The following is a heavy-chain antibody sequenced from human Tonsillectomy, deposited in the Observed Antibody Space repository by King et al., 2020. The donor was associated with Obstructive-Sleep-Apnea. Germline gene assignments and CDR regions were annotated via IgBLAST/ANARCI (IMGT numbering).Heavy chain of an antibody. D-gene: IGHD2-2*01. CDR3: AKDMGGGPAANFDY. J-gene: IGHJ4*02. CDR2: ISDSTAGTGS. V-gene: IGHV3-23*04. CDR1: GFTFSKFA. Sequence: VQLVESGGGLVQPGGSLRLSCAASGFTFSKFAMSWVRQAPGRGLEWVSAISDSTAGTGSYYADSVKGRFTLPRDNSKNTLYLPMNSLRADDTALYYCAKDMGGGPAANFDYWGQGTLVTVSS.